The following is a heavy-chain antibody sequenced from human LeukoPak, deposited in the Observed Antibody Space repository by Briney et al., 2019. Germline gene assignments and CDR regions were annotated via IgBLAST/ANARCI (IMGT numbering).Heavy chain of an antibody. V-gene: IGHV3-9*01. CDR2: ISWNSGST. CDR1: GFTFDDYA. Sequence: GGSLRLSCAASGFTFDDYAMHWVRQAPGKGLEWVPGISWNSGSTGYADSVKGRFTISRDNAKNSLYLQMNSLRAEDTALYYCAKDLTYYYDSGVFDYWGQGTLVTVSS. CDR3: AKDLTYYYDSGVFDY. D-gene: IGHD3-22*01. J-gene: IGHJ4*02.